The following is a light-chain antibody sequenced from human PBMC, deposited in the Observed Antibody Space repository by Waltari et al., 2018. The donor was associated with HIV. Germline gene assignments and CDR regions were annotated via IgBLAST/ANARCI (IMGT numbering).Light chain of an antibody. CDR1: SSNIGAGYD. Sequence: TISCTGSSSNIGAGYDVHWYHQLPGTAPKLLIYGNSNRPSGVPDRFSGSKSGTSASLAITGLQTEDEADYYCQSYDSSLSAYVFGTGTKVTVL. J-gene: IGLJ1*01. V-gene: IGLV1-40*01. CDR2: GNS. CDR3: QSYDSSLSAYV.